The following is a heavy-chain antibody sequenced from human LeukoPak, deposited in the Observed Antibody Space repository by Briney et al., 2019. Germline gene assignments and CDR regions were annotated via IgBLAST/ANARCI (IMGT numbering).Heavy chain of an antibody. Sequence: SETLSLTCTVSGVSISSQYWSWLRQPPGKGLEWIGYSYYTGSTNYNPSLKSRVTISVDTSKNQFSLKLSSVTAADTAVYYCARLERRQEAFDIWGQGTMVTVSS. CDR3: ARLERRQEAFDI. CDR2: SYYTGST. J-gene: IGHJ3*02. CDR1: GVSISSQY. D-gene: IGHD1-1*01. V-gene: IGHV4-59*08.